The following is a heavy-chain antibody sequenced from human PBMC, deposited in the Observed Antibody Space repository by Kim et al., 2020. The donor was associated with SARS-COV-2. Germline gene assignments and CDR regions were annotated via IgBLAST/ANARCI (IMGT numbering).Heavy chain of an antibody. J-gene: IGHJ3*02. CDR2: INPSGGST. CDR3: ARVPDSSGYYGDAFDI. CDR1: GYTFTSYY. V-gene: IGHV1-46*01. Sequence: ASVKVSCKASGYTFTSYYMHWVRQAPGQGLEWMGIINPSGGSTSYAQKFQGRVTMTRDTSTSTVYMELSSLRSEDTAVYYCARVPDSSGYYGDAFDIWGQGTMVTVSS. D-gene: IGHD3-22*01.